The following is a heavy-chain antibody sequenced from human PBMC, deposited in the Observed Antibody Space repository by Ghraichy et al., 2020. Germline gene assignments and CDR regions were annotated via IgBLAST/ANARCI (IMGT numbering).Heavy chain of an antibody. Sequence: GSLRLSCTVSGGSISSSSYYWGWIRQPPGKGLEWIGSIYYSGSTYYNPSLKSRVTISVDTSKNQFSLKLSSVTAADTAVYYCAILKTYYDILTGYSPGYFDYWGQGTLVTVSS. CDR1: GGSISSSSYY. V-gene: IGHV4-39*01. CDR2: IYYSGST. J-gene: IGHJ4*02. CDR3: AILKTYYDILTGYSPGYFDY. D-gene: IGHD3-9*01.